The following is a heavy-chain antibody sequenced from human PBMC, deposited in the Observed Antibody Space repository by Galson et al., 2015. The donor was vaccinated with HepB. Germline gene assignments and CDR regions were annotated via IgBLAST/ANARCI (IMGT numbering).Heavy chain of an antibody. CDR1: GFTFSDHY. CDR2: CRNKANSYTT. V-gene: IGHV3-72*01. Sequence: SLRLSCAVSGFTFSDHYMDWVRQAPGKGLEWVGRCRNKANSYTTEYAASVKGRFTISRDDSNYSLYLQMNSLKTEDTAVYYCTRLGDLSGYSSLWGQGTLVTVSS. CDR3: TRLGDLSGYSSL. J-gene: IGHJ4*02. D-gene: IGHD6-13*01.